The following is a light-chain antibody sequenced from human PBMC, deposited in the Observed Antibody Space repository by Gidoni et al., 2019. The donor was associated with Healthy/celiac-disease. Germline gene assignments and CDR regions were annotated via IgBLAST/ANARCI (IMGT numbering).Light chain of an antibody. Sequence: DIVMTQSPDSLAVSLGERATINCKSSQSVLYSSNNKNYLAWYQQKPGQPPKLLIYWASTRESGVPDRFSGSGSGTDFTLTISSLQAEDVAVYYCQQYYSTSLFTFGPGTKVDSK. CDR2: WAS. CDR1: QSVLYSSNNKNY. J-gene: IGKJ3*01. V-gene: IGKV4-1*01. CDR3: QQYYSTSLFT.